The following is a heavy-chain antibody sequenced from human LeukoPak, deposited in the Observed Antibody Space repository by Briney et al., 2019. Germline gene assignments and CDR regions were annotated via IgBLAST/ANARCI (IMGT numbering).Heavy chain of an antibody. CDR2: INQDGNKN. CDR3: ARDLYYYGSGSFGKYYYYGMDV. Sequence: PGGSLRLSCAASGFTFSTYWMTWVRQAPGKGLEWVANINQDGNKNYYLDSVKGRFTISRDNAKNSLYLQMNSLRAEDTAVYYCARDLYYYGSGSFGKYYYYGMDVWGQGTTVTVSS. CDR1: GFTFSTYW. V-gene: IGHV3-7*01. D-gene: IGHD3-10*01. J-gene: IGHJ6*02.